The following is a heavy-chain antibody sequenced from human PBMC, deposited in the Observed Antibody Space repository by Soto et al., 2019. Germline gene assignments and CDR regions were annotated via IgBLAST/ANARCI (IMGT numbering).Heavy chain of an antibody. Sequence: GGSLRLSCAASGFTFSSYGMHWVRQAPGKGLEWVAVIWYDGSNKYYADSVKGRFIISRDNSKNTLYLQMNSLRAEDTAVYYCARVWSIQLWLLVDYWGQGTLVTVSS. D-gene: IGHD5-18*01. CDR2: IWYDGSNK. V-gene: IGHV3-33*01. J-gene: IGHJ4*02. CDR1: GFTFSSYG. CDR3: ARVWSIQLWLLVDY.